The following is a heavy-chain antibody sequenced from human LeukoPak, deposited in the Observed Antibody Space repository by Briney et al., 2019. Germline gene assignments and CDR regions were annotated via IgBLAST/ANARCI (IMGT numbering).Heavy chain of an antibody. Sequence: GGSLRLSCAASGFTFSSYSMNWVRQAPGKGLEWVSYISSSSSTIYYADSVKGRFTISRDNAKNSLYLQMNSLRAEDTAVYYCARDGGQGASYIFDYWGQGTLVTVSS. J-gene: IGHJ4*02. D-gene: IGHD1-26*01. CDR2: ISSSSSTI. CDR3: ARDGGQGASYIFDY. V-gene: IGHV3-48*04. CDR1: GFTFSSYS.